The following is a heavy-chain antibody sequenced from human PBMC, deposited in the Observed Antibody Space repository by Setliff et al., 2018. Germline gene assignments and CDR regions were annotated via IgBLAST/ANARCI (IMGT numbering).Heavy chain of an antibody. CDR2: LYYTGAT. CDR1: GGSISTTNYF. J-gene: IGHJ5*02. V-gene: IGHV4-39*07. CDR3: ARGYAARVGFGNWFDP. Sequence: KASETLSLTCTVSGGSISTTNYFWGWIRQPPGGGQEWIGILYYTGATYYNPSLKSRVTISVDTPNNQFSLKLSSVTAADTAVFCCARGYAARVGFGNWFDPWGQGTLVTVSS. D-gene: IGHD6-6*01.